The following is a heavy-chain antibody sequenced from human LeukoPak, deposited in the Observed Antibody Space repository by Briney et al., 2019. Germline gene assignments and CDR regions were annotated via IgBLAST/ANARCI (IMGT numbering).Heavy chain of an antibody. Sequence: SETLSLTCTVSGDSISGFYWSWIRQPPGKGLEWIGHIYYSGSTNYNPSLKSRVTISVDTSKNHFSLKLSSMTAAHTAVYYCARLDVDTAMVLDYWGQGTLVTVSS. CDR1: GDSISGFY. D-gene: IGHD5-18*01. J-gene: IGHJ4*02. CDR2: IYYSGST. V-gene: IGHV4-59*01. CDR3: ARLDVDTAMVLDY.